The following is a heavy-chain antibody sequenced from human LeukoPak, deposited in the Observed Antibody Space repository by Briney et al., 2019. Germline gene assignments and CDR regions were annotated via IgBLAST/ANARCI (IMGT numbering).Heavy chain of an antibody. Sequence: GGTLRLSCAASGFTFSSYGRHWVRQAPGKGLEWVAAIWYDGSIQYYADSVKGRFTISRDNVKDSLLLQMTSLTAEATAYYYCAREVPTTSWFVPWGAGTLVTVSS. V-gene: IGHV3-33*01. CDR3: AREVPTTSWFVP. CDR1: GFTFSSYG. J-gene: IGHJ5*02. CDR2: IWYDGSIQ. D-gene: IGHD1-7*01.